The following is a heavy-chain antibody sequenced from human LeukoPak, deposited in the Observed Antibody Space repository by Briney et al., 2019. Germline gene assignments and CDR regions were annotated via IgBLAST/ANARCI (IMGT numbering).Heavy chain of an antibody. D-gene: IGHD2-21*02. CDR1: GYTLTELS. J-gene: IGHJ5*02. V-gene: IGHV1-24*01. CDR2: FDPEDGET. Sequence: ASVKVSCKVSGYTLTELSMHWVRQAPGKGLEWMGGFDPEDGETIYAQKFQGRVTMTRDTSTSTVYMELSSLRSEDTAVYYCARERGTTLAYCGGDCYVVDPWGQGTLVTVSS. CDR3: ARERGTTLAYCGGDCYVVDP.